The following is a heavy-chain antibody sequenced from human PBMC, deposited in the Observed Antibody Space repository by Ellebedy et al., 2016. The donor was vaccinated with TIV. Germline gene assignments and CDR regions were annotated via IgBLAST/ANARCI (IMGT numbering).Heavy chain of an antibody. V-gene: IGHV1-2*02. CDR1: GYSFKGYY. Sequence: AASVKVSCKASGYSFKGYYIHWVRQAPGQGLEWMGWVNPTSGGTKYAQTFQDRVIMTRDTSMNTAYMELSRLRSDDSAVYSGARGIGATGGGLDVWGQGTRVTVSS. CDR2: VNPTSGGT. D-gene: IGHD3-10*01. CDR3: ARGIGATGGGLDV. J-gene: IGHJ6*02.